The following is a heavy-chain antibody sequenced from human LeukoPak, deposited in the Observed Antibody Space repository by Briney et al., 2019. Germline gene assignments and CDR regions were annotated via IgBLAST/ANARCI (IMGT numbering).Heavy chain of an antibody. CDR2: IYYSGST. CDR1: GGSISSSSYY. V-gene: IGHV4-39*07. CDR3: ARVGTVVVLAATQGRGYYYYMDV. D-gene: IGHD2-15*01. J-gene: IGHJ6*03. Sequence: PSETLSLTCTVSGGSISSSSYYWGWIRQPPGKGLEWIGSIYYSGSTYYNPSLKSRVTISVDTSKNQFSLKLSSVTAADTAVYYCARVGTVVVLAATQGRGYYYYMDVWGKGTTVTVSS.